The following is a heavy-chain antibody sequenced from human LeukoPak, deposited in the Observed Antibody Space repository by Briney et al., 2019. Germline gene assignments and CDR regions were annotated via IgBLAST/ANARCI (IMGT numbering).Heavy chain of an antibody. CDR3: AREASGNYHVFDS. CDR2: ITNTGRTT. J-gene: IGHJ4*02. CDR1: GFSLSTYF. D-gene: IGHD6-25*01. V-gene: IGHV3-11*04. Sequence: GGSLRLSCEASGFSLSTYFVSWLRQAPGKGLEWVSYITNTGRTTNYADAVKDRFTISRDNAKQSVYLEMTDLRAEDTAVYYCAREASGNYHVFDSWGQGTLVTVSS.